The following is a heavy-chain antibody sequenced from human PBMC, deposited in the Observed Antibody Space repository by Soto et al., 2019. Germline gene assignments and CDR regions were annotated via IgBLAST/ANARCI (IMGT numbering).Heavy chain of an antibody. Sequence: QVQLQESGPGLVKPSETLSLTCTVSGGSVSSGSYYWSWIRQPPGKGLEWIGYIYYSGSTNYNPSLKSRVTISVDTSKNQCTLKLSSVTAADTAVYYCARVANSGGIATYYFDYWGQGTLVTVSS. V-gene: IGHV4-61*01. D-gene: IGHD6-13*01. CDR3: ARVANSGGIATYYFDY. J-gene: IGHJ4*02. CDR2: IYYSGST. CDR1: GGSVSSGSYY.